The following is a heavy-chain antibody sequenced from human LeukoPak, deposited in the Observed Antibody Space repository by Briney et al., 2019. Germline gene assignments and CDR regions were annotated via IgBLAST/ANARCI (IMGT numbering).Heavy chain of an antibody. J-gene: IGHJ4*02. Sequence: PSETLSLTCTVSGGSISSSSYYWGWIRQPPGKGLEWIGSIYYSGSTYYNPSLKSRVTISVDTSKNQFSLKLSSVTAADTAVYYCARRLAKGYYFDYWGQGTLVTVSS. V-gene: IGHV4-39*01. CDR3: ARRLAKGYYFDY. CDR2: IYYSGST. CDR1: GGSISSSSYY.